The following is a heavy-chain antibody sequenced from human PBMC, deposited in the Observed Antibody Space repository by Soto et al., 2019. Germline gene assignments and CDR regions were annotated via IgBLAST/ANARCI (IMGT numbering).Heavy chain of an antibody. Sequence: GASVKFSCKASGYTFTSYGISWVRQAPGQGLECMGWIPAYNGNTNYAQNLQGRVTMTTXPXXSXXXIXLXXPTXDXTAMYNCARASGYVSGWYFDYWGQGTLVTVSS. V-gene: IGHV1-18*04. D-gene: IGHD6-19*01. CDR2: IPAYNGNT. CDR1: GYTFTSYG. CDR3: ARASGYVSGWYFDY. J-gene: IGHJ4*02.